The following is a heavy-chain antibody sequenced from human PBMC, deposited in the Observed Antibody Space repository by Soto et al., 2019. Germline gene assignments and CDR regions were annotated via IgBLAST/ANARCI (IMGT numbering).Heavy chain of an antibody. D-gene: IGHD4-17*01. CDR2: IYSRGST. CDR1: GFTVSSNY. J-gene: IGHJ3*02. V-gene: IGHV3-53*01. CDR3: ASDYGGNSDDAFDI. Sequence: EVQLVESGGGLIQPGGSLRLSCAASGFTVSSNYMSWVRQAPGKGLEWVSVIYSRGSTYYADSVKGRFTISRDNSKNTLYRQMNSLRAEDTAVYYCASDYGGNSDDAFDIWGQGTMVTVSS.